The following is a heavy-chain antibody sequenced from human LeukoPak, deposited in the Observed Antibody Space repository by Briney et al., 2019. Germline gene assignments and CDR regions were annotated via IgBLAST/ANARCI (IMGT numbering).Heavy chain of an antibody. CDR3: ARLIAAAGASDY. Sequence: ASVKVSCNASGYTFTSYGISWVRQAPGQGLEWMGWISAYNGNTNYAQKLQGRVTMTTDTSTSTAYMELRSLRSDDTAVYYCARLIAAAGASDYWGQGTLVTVSS. J-gene: IGHJ4*02. CDR2: ISAYNGNT. D-gene: IGHD6-13*01. V-gene: IGHV1-18*01. CDR1: GYTFTSYG.